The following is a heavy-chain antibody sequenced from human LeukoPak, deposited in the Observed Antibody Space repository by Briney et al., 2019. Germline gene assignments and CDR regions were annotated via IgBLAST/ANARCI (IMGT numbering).Heavy chain of an antibody. CDR3: AREAPEGRRELRY. Sequence: ASVKVSCKASGYTFTGYYMHWVRQAPGQGLEWMGWINPNSGGTNYAQKFQGWVTMTRDTSISTAYMELSRLRSDDTAVYYCAREAPEGRRELRYWGQGTLVTVSS. V-gene: IGHV1-2*04. CDR1: GYTFTGYY. D-gene: IGHD1-26*01. J-gene: IGHJ4*02. CDR2: INPNSGGT.